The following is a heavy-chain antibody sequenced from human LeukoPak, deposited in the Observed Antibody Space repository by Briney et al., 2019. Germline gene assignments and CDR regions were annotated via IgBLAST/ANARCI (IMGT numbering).Heavy chain of an antibody. CDR1: GYTFTGYY. CDR2: INPNSGGT. V-gene: IGHV1-2*02. D-gene: IGHD1-26*01. CDR3: ARDLLVDEDFDDY. Sequence: ASVKVSCKASGYTFTGYYVHWVRQAPGQGLEWMGWINPNSGGTNYAQKFQGRVTMTRDTSISSAYMELSRLRSDDTAVYYCARDLLVDEDFDDYWGQGTLVTVSS. J-gene: IGHJ4*02.